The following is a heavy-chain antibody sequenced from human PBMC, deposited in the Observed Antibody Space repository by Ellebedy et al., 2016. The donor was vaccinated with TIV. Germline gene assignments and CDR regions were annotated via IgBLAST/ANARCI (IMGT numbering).Heavy chain of an antibody. CDR3: ASIRGYGPP. Sequence: SETLSLTCTVSGGSISGYYWSWIRQPPGKGLEWIGYIYYSGSTNYNPSLKSRVTISVDTSKNQFSLKLSSVTAADTAVYYCASIRGYGPPWGQGTLVTVSS. CDR2: IYYSGST. V-gene: IGHV4-59*12. D-gene: IGHD3-10*01. CDR1: GGSISGYY. J-gene: IGHJ5*02.